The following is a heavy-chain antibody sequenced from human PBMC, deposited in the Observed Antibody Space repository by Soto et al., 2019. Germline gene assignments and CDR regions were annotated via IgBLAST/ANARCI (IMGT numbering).Heavy chain of an antibody. V-gene: IGHV3-30*18. CDR2: ISYDGSNQ. Sequence: QAQLVESGGGVVQPGRSLRLSCAASGFTFSSYGMHWVRQAPGKGLDWVAAISYDGSNQYYADSVKGRFTISRDDSKNTLYLQVNSLRPEDTAVYYCAKLMYSFDSSGFSIDYWGLGTLVTVSS. J-gene: IGHJ4*02. CDR1: GFTFSSYG. D-gene: IGHD3-22*01. CDR3: AKLMYSFDSSGFSIDY.